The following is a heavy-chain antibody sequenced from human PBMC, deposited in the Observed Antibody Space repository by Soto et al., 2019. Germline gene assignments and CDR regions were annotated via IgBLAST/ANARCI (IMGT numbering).Heavy chain of an antibody. CDR1: GYSTTTGYY. CDR2: ISHSGTT. Sequence: SETLSLTCVVSGYSTTTGYYWGWIRQPPGKGLEWIGSISHSGTTFYSSSLKSRVTISKDASKNQFSLKVNSVIAADTAVYYCARSGGSAGWFDTWRPGSLVTVSS. V-gene: IGHV4-38-2*01. D-gene: IGHD2-15*01. CDR3: ARSGGSAGWFDT. J-gene: IGHJ5*02.